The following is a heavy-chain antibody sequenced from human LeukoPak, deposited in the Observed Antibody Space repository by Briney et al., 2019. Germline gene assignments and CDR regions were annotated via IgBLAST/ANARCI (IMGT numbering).Heavy chain of an antibody. CDR2: IIPIFGTA. V-gene: IGHV1-69*05. J-gene: IGHJ4*02. CDR3: ARDVAGDPYYFDY. D-gene: IGHD6-19*01. CDR1: GGTFSSYA. Sequence: SVKVFCKASGGTFSSYAISWVRQAPGQGLEWMGGIIPIFGTANYAQKFQGRVTITTDESTSTAYMELSSLRSEDTAVYYCARDVAGDPYYFDYWGQGTLVTVSS.